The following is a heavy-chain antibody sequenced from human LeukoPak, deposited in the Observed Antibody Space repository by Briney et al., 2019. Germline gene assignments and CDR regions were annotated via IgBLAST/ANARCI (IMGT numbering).Heavy chain of an antibody. Sequence: SVKVSCKASGGTFSSYAISWVRQAPGQGLEWMGGIIPIFGTANYAQKFQGRVTITADESTSTAYMELSSLRAEDTAVYYCARTNDFWSGYLGYFDYWGQGTLVTVSS. V-gene: IGHV1-69*01. D-gene: IGHD3-3*01. CDR3: ARTNDFWSGYLGYFDY. J-gene: IGHJ4*02. CDR1: GGTFSSYA. CDR2: IIPIFGTA.